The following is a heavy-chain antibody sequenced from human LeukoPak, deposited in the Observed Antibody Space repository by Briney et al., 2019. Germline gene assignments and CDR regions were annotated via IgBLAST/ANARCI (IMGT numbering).Heavy chain of an antibody. CDR3: ARSYYDSSGYYPLGDV. CDR2: IYYSGST. D-gene: IGHD3-22*01. Sequence: PSETLSLTCTVSGGSISSYYWSWIRQPPGKGLEWIGYIYYSGSTNYNPSLKSRVTISVDTSKNQFSLKLSSVTAADTAVYYCARSYYDSSGYYPLGDVCGKGTTVTVSS. J-gene: IGHJ6*04. V-gene: IGHV4-59*01. CDR1: GGSISSYY.